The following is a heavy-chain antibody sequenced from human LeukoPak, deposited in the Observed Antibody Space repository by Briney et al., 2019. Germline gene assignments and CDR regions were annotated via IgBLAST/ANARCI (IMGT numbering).Heavy chain of an antibody. CDR2: ISSSGSPI. CDR1: GFTFSDYY. CDR3: ARPEGATLHFDY. Sequence: GGSLRLSCVASGFTFSDYYMSWIRQAPGKGLEWLSYISSSGSPISYADSVKGRFTISRDNAKNSLYLQMNSLRAEDTAVYYCARPEGATLHFDYWGQGTLVTVSS. D-gene: IGHD1-26*01. V-gene: IGHV3-11*01. J-gene: IGHJ4*02.